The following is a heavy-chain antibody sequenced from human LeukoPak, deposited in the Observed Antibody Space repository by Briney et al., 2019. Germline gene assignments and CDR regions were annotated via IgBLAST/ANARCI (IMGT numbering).Heavy chain of an antibody. CDR2: INHSGST. CDR1: GGSFSGYY. V-gene: IGHV4-34*01. D-gene: IGHD2-21*01. CDR3: AREAGDTDY. Sequence: SETLSLTCAVYGGSFSGYYWSWIRQPPGKGLEWIGEINHSGSTNYNPSLKSRVTISVDTSKNQFSLKLSPVTAADTAVYYCAREAGDTDYWGQGTLVTVSS. J-gene: IGHJ4*02.